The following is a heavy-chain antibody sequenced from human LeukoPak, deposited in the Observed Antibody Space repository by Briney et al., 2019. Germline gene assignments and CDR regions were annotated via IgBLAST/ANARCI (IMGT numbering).Heavy chain of an antibody. J-gene: IGHJ3*02. CDR2: IYYSGST. CDR1: GGSISSYY. D-gene: IGHD3-3*01. Sequence: KPSETLSLTCTVSGGSISSYYWSWIRQPPGKGLEWIGYIYYSGSTNYNPSLKSRVTISVDTSKNQFSLKLSSVTAADTAVYYCARRPSPYDFWSGDKLNAFDIWGQGTMVTVSS. V-gene: IGHV4-59*08. CDR3: ARRPSPYDFWSGDKLNAFDI.